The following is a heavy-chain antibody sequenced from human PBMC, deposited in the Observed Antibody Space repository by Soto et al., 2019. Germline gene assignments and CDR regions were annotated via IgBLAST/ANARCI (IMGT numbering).Heavy chain of an antibody. V-gene: IGHV4-34*01. CDR3: ARGHSSGYYNYFDY. Sequence: KTSETLSLTCAVYGGSFSGYYWSWIRQPPGKGLEWIGEINHSGSTNYNPSLKSRVTISVDTSKNQFSLKLSSVTAADTAVYYCARGHSSGYYNYFDYWGQGTLVTVSS. D-gene: IGHD3-22*01. CDR2: INHSGST. CDR1: GGSFSGYY. J-gene: IGHJ4*02.